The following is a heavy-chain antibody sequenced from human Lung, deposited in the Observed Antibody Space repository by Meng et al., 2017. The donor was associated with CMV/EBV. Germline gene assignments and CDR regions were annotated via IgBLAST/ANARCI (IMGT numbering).Heavy chain of an antibody. CDR3: AVDLWSGYYTTLDY. CDR2: IIPTFGAP. D-gene: IGHD3-3*01. V-gene: IGHV1-69*05. CDR1: GDTFSNYA. Sequence: SXXVSXKASGDTFSNYAFSWVRQAPGQGLEWMGGIIPTFGAPNYAQKFDGRVTITTDKSTSTAYMELSGLTSEDSAVYYCAVDLWSGYYTTLDYWGLGCLVTVSS. J-gene: IGHJ4*02.